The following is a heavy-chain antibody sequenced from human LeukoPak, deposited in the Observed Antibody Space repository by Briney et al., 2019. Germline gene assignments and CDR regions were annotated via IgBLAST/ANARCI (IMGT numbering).Heavy chain of an antibody. CDR3: ARRYGSGRDY. J-gene: IGHJ4*02. CDR2: INHSGST. D-gene: IGHD3-10*01. Sequence: SETLSLTCAVYGGSFSGYYWSWIRQPPGKGLEWIGEINHSGSTYYNPSLKSRVTISVDTSKNQFSLKLSSVTAADTAVYYCARRYGSGRDYWGQGTLVTVSS. CDR1: GGSFSGYY. V-gene: IGHV4-34*01.